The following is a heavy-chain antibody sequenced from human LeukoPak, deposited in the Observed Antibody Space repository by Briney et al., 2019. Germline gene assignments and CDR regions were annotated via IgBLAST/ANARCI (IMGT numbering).Heavy chain of an antibody. J-gene: IGHJ4*02. CDR3: AKGERYYDILTGKFDY. CDR1: GFTFSSYA. Sequence: GGSLRLSCAASGFTFSSYAMNWVRQAPGKGLEWFSSISGSGGSTYYADSVKGRFTISRDNSKNMLYLQMNSLRAEDTAVYYCAKGERYYDILTGKFDYWGQGTLVTVSS. D-gene: IGHD3-9*01. CDR2: ISGSGGST. V-gene: IGHV3-23*01.